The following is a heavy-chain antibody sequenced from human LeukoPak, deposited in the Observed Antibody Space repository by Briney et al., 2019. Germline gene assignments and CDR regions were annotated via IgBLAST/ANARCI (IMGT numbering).Heavy chain of an antibody. V-gene: IGHV3-23*01. Sequence: GGSLRLSCAASGFTFSSYAMSWVRQAPGKGLEWVSAISGSGGSTYYADSVKGRFTISRDNSKNTLYLQMNSLRAEDTAVYYCARDGDDYVWGSYRPEPTFDYWGQGTLVTVSS. CDR3: ARDGDDYVWGSYRPEPTFDY. CDR2: ISGSGGST. CDR1: GFTFSSYA. J-gene: IGHJ4*02. D-gene: IGHD3-16*02.